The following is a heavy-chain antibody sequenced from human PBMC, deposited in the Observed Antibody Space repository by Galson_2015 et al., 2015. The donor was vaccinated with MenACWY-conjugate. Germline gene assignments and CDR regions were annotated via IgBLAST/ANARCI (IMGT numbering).Heavy chain of an antibody. V-gene: IGHV3-53*01. D-gene: IGHD3-10*01. J-gene: IGHJ6*02. CDR1: GFTVSSNY. CDR2: IYSGGST. CDR3: ARDIGLPHETIGDYYYGMDV. Sequence: SLRLSCAASGFTVSSNYMSWVRQAPGKGLEWVSVIYSGGSTYYADSVKGRFTISRDNSKNTLYLQMNSLRAEDTAVYYCARDIGLPHETIGDYYYGMDVWGQGTTVTVSS.